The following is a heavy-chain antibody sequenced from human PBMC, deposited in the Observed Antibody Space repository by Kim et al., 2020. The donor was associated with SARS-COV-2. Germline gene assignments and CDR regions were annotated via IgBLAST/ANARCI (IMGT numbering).Heavy chain of an antibody. CDR3: AREDRYWDSHSHNVHLMDV. Sequence: SETLSLTCTVSNGSVSGFYVSWSRQSPGKALEWIGNINHVGATFYNPSFKSRVAILEDSSRTHFSLRLTSVTTADTAVYYCAREDRYWDSHSHNVHLMDVWGKGTTVTVSS. D-gene: IGHD1-26*01. J-gene: IGHJ6*03. CDR2: INHVGAT. CDR1: NGSVSGFY. V-gene: IGHV4-59*02.